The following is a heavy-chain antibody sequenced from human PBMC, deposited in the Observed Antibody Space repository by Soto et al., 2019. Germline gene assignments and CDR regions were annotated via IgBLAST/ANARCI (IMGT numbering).Heavy chain of an antibody. CDR1: GYTFTNYG. V-gene: IGHV1-18*01. Sequence: QVQLVQSGAEVKKPGASVKVSCKASGYTFTNYGISWVRQAPGQGLEWMGWISAYNGNTNYAQRLQGRVTMTTDTSTSTAYMELRSLISDDTAMYYCARAKSCSAGSCYDLDYWGQGTLVTVSS. J-gene: IGHJ4*02. D-gene: IGHD2-15*01. CDR2: ISAYNGNT. CDR3: ARAKSCSAGSCYDLDY.